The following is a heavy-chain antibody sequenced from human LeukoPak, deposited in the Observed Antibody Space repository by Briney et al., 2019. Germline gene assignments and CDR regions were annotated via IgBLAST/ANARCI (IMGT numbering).Heavy chain of an antibody. J-gene: IGHJ4*02. D-gene: IGHD4-17*01. Sequence: PGGSLRLSCAASGFTFSTYSMNWVRQAPGKGLEWVSSISSRSSYIYYADSVKGRFTISRDNAKNSLYLQMNSLRDEDTAVYYCARDQSDYGDYFDYWGQGTLVTVSS. CDR3: ARDQSDYGDYFDY. CDR2: ISSRSSYI. V-gene: IGHV3-21*01. CDR1: GFTFSTYS.